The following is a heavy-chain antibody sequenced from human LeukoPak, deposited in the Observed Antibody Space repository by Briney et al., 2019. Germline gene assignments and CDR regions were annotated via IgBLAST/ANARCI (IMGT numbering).Heavy chain of an antibody. D-gene: IGHD3-10*01. J-gene: IGHJ6*03. CDR1: GFTFSSYG. CDR3: AKVRPTSYYFYYMDV. CDR2: IRYDGSNK. Sequence: GGSLRLSCAASGFTFSSYGMHWIRQAPGKGLEWVAFIRYDGSNKYYADSVKGRFTISRDNSKNTLYLQMNSLRAEDTAVYYCAKVRPTSYYFYYMDVWGKGTTVTISS. V-gene: IGHV3-30*02.